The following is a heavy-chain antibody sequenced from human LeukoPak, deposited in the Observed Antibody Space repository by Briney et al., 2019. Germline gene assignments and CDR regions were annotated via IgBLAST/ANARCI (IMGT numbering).Heavy chain of an antibody. J-gene: IGHJ3*02. V-gene: IGHV1-2*02. Sequence: SVKVSCKASGYTFTGYYMNWVRQAPGQGLEWMGWINPNSGGTNYAQKFQGRVTMTRDTSISTAYMELSRLRSDDTAVYYCARVKSSGYLVWGPGAFDIWGQGTMVTVSS. D-gene: IGHD6-19*01. CDR1: GYTFTGYY. CDR2: INPNSGGT. CDR3: ARVKSSGYLVWGPGAFDI.